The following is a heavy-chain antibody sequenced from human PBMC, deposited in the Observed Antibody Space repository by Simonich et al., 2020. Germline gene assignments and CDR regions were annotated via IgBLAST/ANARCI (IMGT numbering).Heavy chain of an antibody. V-gene: IGHV4-59*08. CDR3: ARHDRWLQFYFDY. CDR2: IYYSWST. CDR1: GGSISSYY. Sequence: QVQLQESGPGLVKPSETLSLTCTVSGGSISSYYWSWIRQPPGKGLEWIGVIYYSWSTNYNPALKSRITITVATSNNQFSLKRSSVTAADTAVYYCARHDRWLQFYFDYWGQGTLVTVSS. D-gene: IGHD5-12*01. J-gene: IGHJ4*02.